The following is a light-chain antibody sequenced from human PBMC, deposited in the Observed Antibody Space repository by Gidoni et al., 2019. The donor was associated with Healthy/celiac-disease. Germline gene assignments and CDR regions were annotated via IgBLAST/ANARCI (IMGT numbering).Light chain of an antibody. J-gene: IGKJ4*01. CDR3: QQRSNWPPLT. V-gene: IGKV3-11*01. Sequence: EIVLTPSPATLSLSPGERATLSCRASQSVSRYLAWYQQKPGQAPRLLIYDASNRATGIPARFSGSGPGTDFTLTISSLEPEDFAVYYCQQRSNWPPLTFGGGTKVEIK. CDR2: DAS. CDR1: QSVSRY.